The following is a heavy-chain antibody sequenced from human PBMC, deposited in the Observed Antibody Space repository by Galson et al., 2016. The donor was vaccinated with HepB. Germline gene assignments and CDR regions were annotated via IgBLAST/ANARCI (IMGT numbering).Heavy chain of an antibody. D-gene: IGHD5/OR15-5a*01. CDR1: GFTFSSHG. Sequence: SLRLSCAASGFTFSSHGMHWVRQAPGKAMEWVALISFDGKNTFYADSVKGRFTVSRDNAKNTLYLQISSLRAEDTAVYYCTNSEFRSVCFLDHWGQGTQVTVSS. CDR2: ISFDGKNT. J-gene: IGHJ4*02. V-gene: IGHV3-33*06. CDR3: TNSEFRSVCFLDH.